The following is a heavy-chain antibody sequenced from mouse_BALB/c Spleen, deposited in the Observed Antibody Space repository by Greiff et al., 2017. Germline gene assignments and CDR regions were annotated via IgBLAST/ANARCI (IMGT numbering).Heavy chain of an antibody. V-gene: IGHV2-9*02. CDR1: GFSLTSYG. Sequence: QVQLQQSGPGLVAPSQSLSITCTVSGFSLTSYGVHWVRQPPGKGLEWLGVIWAGGSTNYNSALMSRLSISKDNSKSQVFLKMNSLQTDDTAMYYCASLYYGSSRYAMDYWGQGTSVTVSS. CDR3: ASLYYGSSRYAMDY. J-gene: IGHJ4*01. CDR2: IWAGGST. D-gene: IGHD1-1*01.